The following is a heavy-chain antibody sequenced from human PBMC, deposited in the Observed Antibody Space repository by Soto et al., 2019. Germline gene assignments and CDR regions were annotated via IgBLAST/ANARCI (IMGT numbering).Heavy chain of an antibody. V-gene: IGHV5-51*01. J-gene: IGHJ5*02. Sequence: GESLKISCSTSGYKFTSYWIAWVRQMHGKGLEWMGIIFPSDSDTRYSPSFQGQVTISADRSTSTVFLQWASLKASDTAVYFCATKDKSGYGNWFDPWGRGTRVSVAS. CDR3: ATKDKSGYGNWFDP. CDR2: IFPSDSDT. CDR1: GYKFTSYW. D-gene: IGHD3-22*01.